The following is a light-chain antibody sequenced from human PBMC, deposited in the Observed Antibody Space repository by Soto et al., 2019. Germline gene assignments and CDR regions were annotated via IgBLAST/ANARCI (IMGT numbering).Light chain of an antibody. V-gene: IGKV4-1*01. Sequence: DIVMTQSPDSLAVSLGERATINCKSSQSVLYSSNNKNYLAWYQQKPGQPPKLLIYWASIRESGVPDRFSGSGSGTDFTLTISSVKAEDVAVYYCQQYYDSPLTFGQGTRLEIK. CDR3: QQYYDSPLT. CDR1: QSVLYSSNNKNY. J-gene: IGKJ5*01. CDR2: WAS.